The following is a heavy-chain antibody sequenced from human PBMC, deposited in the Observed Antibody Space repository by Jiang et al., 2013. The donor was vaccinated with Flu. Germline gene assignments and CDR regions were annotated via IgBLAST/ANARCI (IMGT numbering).Heavy chain of an antibody. CDR2: IIPILGIA. J-gene: IGHJ4*02. D-gene: IGHD3-10*01. Sequence: GAEVKKPGSSVKVSCKASGGTFSSYTISWVRQAPGQGLEWMGRIIPILGIANYAQKFQGRVTITADKSTSTAYMELSSLRSEDTAVYYCATMARGGGGADYWGQGTLVTVSS. CDR3: ATMARGGGGADY. CDR1: GGTFSSYT. V-gene: IGHV1-69*02.